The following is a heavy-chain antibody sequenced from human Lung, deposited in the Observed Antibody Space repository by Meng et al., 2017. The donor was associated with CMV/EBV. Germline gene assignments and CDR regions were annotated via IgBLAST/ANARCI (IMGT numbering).Heavy chain of an antibody. CDR2: INPTGGGT. Sequence: ASXXVSXKASGYTFTSSYMNWVRQAPGQGLEWMGIINPTGGGTSYGQKFQGRVTMTRDTSTSTVYMELSSLRSEDTAVYYCARDHPPQSSSPPGVNWFDPXGQGXLVTVSS. D-gene: IGHD6-13*01. V-gene: IGHV1-46*01. J-gene: IGHJ5*02. CDR1: GYTFTSSY. CDR3: ARDHPPQSSSPPGVNWFDP.